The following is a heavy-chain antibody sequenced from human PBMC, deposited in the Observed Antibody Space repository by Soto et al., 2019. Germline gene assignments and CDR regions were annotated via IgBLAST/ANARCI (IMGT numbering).Heavy chain of an antibody. D-gene: IGHD4-17*01. V-gene: IGHV6-1*01. Sequence: QVQLQQSGPGLVKPSQTLSLTCAISGDSVSSNSAAWNWIRQSPSRGLEWLGRTYYRSKWYNDYAVSVKSRITLNPDTSKNQFSLQLNSVTPEDTAVYYCARMAHSYYGDLPPGFDYWGQGTLVTVSS. J-gene: IGHJ4*02. CDR1: GDSVSSNSAA. CDR2: TYYRSKWYN. CDR3: ARMAHSYYGDLPPGFDY.